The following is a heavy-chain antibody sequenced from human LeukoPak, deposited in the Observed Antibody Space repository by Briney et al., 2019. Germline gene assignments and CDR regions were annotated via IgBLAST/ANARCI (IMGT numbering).Heavy chain of an antibody. Sequence: ASVTVSFKASGYTFSSYDINWVRQAAGQGLEWMGWMNANSGNTGYTQKLQGRVTMTRNTAITTAYMELSSLRFEDTAVYYCARGPYRRLDYWGQGTLVTVSS. CDR1: GYTFSSYD. CDR3: ARGPYRRLDY. J-gene: IGHJ4*02. V-gene: IGHV1-8*01. D-gene: IGHD3-16*02. CDR2: MNANSGNT.